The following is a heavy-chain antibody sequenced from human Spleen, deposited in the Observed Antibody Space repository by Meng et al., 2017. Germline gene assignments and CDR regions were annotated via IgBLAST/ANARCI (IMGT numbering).Heavy chain of an antibody. Sequence: GGSLSLSCAASGFSVSHNYMSWVRQGPGKGLEWVSVMYSGGNTYYADYVNGRFTISRDNSKNTVFLQINSLRAEDTAVYYCARSPSDEYDLSALPLDYWGQGTLVTVSS. D-gene: IGHD3-22*01. CDR3: ARSPSDEYDLSALPLDY. CDR2: MYSGGNT. J-gene: IGHJ4*02. CDR1: GFSVSHNY. V-gene: IGHV3-66*02.